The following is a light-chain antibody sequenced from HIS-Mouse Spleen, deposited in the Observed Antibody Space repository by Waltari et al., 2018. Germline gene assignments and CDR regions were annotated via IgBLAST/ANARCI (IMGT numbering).Light chain of an antibody. CDR1: SSDVGSYNL. V-gene: IGLV2-23*01. CDR3: CSYAGSSTYWV. CDR2: EGS. Sequence: QSALTQPASVSGSPGQSITIPRTGTSSDVGSYNLFPWYQQHPGKAPKLMIYEGSKRPSGVSNRFSGSKSGNTASLTISGLQAEDEADYYCCSYAGSSTYWVFGGGTKLTVL. J-gene: IGLJ3*02.